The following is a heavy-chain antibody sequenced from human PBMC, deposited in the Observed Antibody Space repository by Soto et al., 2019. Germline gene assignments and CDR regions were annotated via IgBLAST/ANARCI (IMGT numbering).Heavy chain of an antibody. J-gene: IGHJ4*02. CDR3: AKEEIFGVAQY. V-gene: IGHV3-23*01. CDR2: VSSSGSNT. Sequence: GGSLRLSCAASGFTFSSFAMNWVRQAPGKGLEWVSSVSSSGSNTYYADSVKGRFTISRDNSKNTLYLQMNSLRAEDTALYYYAKEEIFGVAQYWGQGTPVTVSS. D-gene: IGHD3-3*01. CDR1: GFTFSSFA.